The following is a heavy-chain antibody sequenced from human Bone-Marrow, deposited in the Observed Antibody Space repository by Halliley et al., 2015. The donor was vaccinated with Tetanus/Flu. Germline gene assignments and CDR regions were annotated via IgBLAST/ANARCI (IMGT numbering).Heavy chain of an antibody. CDR1: GFTFTNYG. Sequence: SLRLSCAASGFTFTNYGMHWVRQAPGKGLEWVAGISDDGSNKHYADSVKGRFTISRDNSKNTLYLQMNSLRAEDGAMYYCAKGGYNYSAKEILDYWGQGTVVTVSS. CDR2: ISDDGSNK. CDR3: AKGGYNYSAKEILDY. D-gene: IGHD5-18*01. V-gene: IGHV3-30*18. J-gene: IGHJ4*02.